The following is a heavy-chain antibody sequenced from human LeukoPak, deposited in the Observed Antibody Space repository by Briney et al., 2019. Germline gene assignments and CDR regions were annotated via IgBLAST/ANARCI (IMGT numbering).Heavy chain of an antibody. CDR1: GFTFSSYA. CDR3: AKDRHAPGRYCSSTSCFPFDS. D-gene: IGHD2-2*01. J-gene: IGHJ5*01. V-gene: IGHV3-23*01. CDR2: ISGSGGST. Sequence: PGRSLRLSCAASGFTFSSYAMSWVRQAPGKGLEWVSVISGSGGSTYYADSVKGRFTISRDNSKNTLYLQMNSLRAEDTAVYYCAKDRHAPGRYCSSTSCFPFDSWGQGTLVTVSS.